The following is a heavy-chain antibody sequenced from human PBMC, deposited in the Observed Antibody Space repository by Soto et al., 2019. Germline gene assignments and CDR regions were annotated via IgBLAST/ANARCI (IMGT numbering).Heavy chain of an antibody. Sequence: SETLSLTCAVYGGSFSDYYLSWIRQPPGKGLEWIGEINHSGSTNYKPSLKSRVTISVDTSKNQFSLKLNSVTAADTAVYYCARLGSAAGALDYWGQGTLVTVSS. CDR3: ARLGSAAGALDY. D-gene: IGHD3-10*01. CDR1: GGSFSDYY. CDR2: INHSGST. J-gene: IGHJ4*02. V-gene: IGHV4-34*01.